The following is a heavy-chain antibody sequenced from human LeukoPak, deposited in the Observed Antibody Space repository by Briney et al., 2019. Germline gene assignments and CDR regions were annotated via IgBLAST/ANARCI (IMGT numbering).Heavy chain of an antibody. J-gene: IGHJ4*02. CDR2: ISSSSSYI. D-gene: IGHD6-13*01. CDR1: GFTFSSYS. Sequence: PGGSLRLSCAASGFTFSSYSMNWVRQAPGKGLEWVSSISSSSSYIYYADSVKGRFTISRDNAKNSLYLQMNSLRAEDTAVYYCAREIGSIVAAEDDYWGQGTLVTVSS. V-gene: IGHV3-21*01. CDR3: AREIGSIVAAEDDY.